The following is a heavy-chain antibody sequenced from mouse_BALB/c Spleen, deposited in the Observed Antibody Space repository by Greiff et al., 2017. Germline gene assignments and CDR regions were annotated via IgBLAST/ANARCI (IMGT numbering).Heavy chain of an antibody. CDR2: IDPANGNT. D-gene: IGHD1-3*01. Sequence: EVQLVESGAELVKPGASVKLSCTASGFNIKDTYMHWVKQRPEQGLEWIGRIDPANGNTKYDPKFQGKATITADTSSNTAYLQLSSLTSEDTAVYYCASKEGAMDYWGQGTSVTVSS. CDR3: ASKEGAMDY. V-gene: IGHV14-3*02. CDR1: GFNIKDTY. J-gene: IGHJ4*01.